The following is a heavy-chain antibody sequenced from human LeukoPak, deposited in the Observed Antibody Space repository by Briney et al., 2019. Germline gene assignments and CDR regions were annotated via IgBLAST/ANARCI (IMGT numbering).Heavy chain of an antibody. CDR2: MNPNSGNT. CDR1: GYTFTSYD. D-gene: IGHD2-2*01. J-gene: IGHJ4*02. V-gene: IGHV1-8*01. Sequence: ASVKVSCKASGYTFTSYDINWVRQAAGQGLEWMGWMNPNSGNTGYAQKFQGRVTMTRNTSISTAYMELSSLRSEDTAVYYCARFRYCSSTSCLDYWGQGTLVTVSS. CDR3: ARFRYCSSTSCLDY.